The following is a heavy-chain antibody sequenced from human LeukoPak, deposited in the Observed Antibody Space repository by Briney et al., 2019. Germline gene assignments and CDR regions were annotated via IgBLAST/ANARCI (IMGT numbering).Heavy chain of an antibody. Sequence: GESLKISCKGSGYSFTNYWIGWVRQMPGKGLEWMGIIYPGESDTRYSPSFQGQVTISADKSISTAYLQWSSRKASDTAMYYCARQSYSVFDYWGQGTLVTVSS. CDR2: IYPGESDT. CDR1: GYSFTNYW. V-gene: IGHV5-51*01. J-gene: IGHJ4*02. CDR3: ARQSYSVFDY. D-gene: IGHD2-21*01.